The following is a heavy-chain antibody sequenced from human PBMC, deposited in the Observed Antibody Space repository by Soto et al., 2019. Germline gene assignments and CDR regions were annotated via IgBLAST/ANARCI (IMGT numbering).Heavy chain of an antibody. Sequence: ETLSLTGTVSGGSITGSSYYWGWIRQPPGKGLEWIGTIYYSGSTYYNPSLKSRVTISVDTSKNQFSLNLSSVTAADTAIYYCVRQGIGNLHGLVAVWAQRTSVTVSS. CDR3: VRQGIGNLHGLVAV. CDR1: GGSITGSSYY. J-gene: IGHJ6*02. D-gene: IGHD3-10*01. CDR2: IYYSGST. V-gene: IGHV4-39*01.